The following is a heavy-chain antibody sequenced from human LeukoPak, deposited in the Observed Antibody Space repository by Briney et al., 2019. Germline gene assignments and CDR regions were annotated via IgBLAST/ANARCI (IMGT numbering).Heavy chain of an antibody. Sequence: GGSLRLSCAASGFTFSNYAMSWVRQAPGKGLEWISAVSGSGDRTYYAGSVKGRFTISRDNSKNTLYLQMNSLRAEDTAVYYCAREFGGGYYYDSSGYYSPIPFDYWGQGTLVTVSS. CDR1: GFTFSNYA. J-gene: IGHJ4*02. D-gene: IGHD3-22*01. CDR2: VSGSGDRT. V-gene: IGHV3-23*01. CDR3: AREFGGGYYYDSSGYYSPIPFDY.